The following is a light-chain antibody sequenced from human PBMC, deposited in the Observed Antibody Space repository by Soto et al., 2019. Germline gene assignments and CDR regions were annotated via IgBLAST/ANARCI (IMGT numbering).Light chain of an antibody. CDR3: QHYGISRT. CDR1: QDIRSS. Sequence: EIVMTQSPATLSVSPGERVTLSCRASQDIRSSLAWYQQKPGQAPRLLIYGASSRATGVPDRFSGSGSGTDFTLTISRLEPEDFAVYYCQHYGISRTFGQGTKVDIK. V-gene: IGKV3-20*01. CDR2: GAS. J-gene: IGKJ1*01.